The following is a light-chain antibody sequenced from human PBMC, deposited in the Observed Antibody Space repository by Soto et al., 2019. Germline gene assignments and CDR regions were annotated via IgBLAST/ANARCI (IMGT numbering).Light chain of an antibody. Sequence: EIVVTQSPATLSVSPGERVTLSCRASQSVSSSLAWYQQRPGQAPRLLIYDTSTRAAGISARFSGSGSGTEFTLTISSLQYEDFAVYYCQQYIDWPPGTFGQGTAVEIK. CDR1: QSVSSS. V-gene: IGKV3-15*01. CDR3: QQYIDWPPGT. CDR2: DTS. J-gene: IGKJ1*01.